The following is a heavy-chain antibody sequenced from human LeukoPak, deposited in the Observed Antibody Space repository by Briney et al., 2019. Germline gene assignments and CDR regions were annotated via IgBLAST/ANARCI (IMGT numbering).Heavy chain of an antibody. CDR2: IYSGGST. Sequence: GGSLRLSCAASGFTVSSNYMSWVRQAPGKGLEWVSVIYSGGSTYYADSVKGRFTISRDNSKNTLYLQMNSLRAEDTAVYYCAKFGLGCGGDCYFYYFDYWGQGTLVTVSS. D-gene: IGHD2-21*02. CDR3: AKFGLGCGGDCYFYYFDY. J-gene: IGHJ4*02. CDR1: GFTVSSNY. V-gene: IGHV3-53*01.